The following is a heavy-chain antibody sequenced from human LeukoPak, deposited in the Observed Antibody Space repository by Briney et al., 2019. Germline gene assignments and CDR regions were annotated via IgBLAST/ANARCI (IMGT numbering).Heavy chain of an antibody. D-gene: IGHD3-10*02. CDR3: ARSLVRGVSGIDY. J-gene: IGHJ4*02. V-gene: IGHV4-39*07. Sequence: SETLSLTCTVSGGSIGSGTYYWGWIRQSPGKGLEWIGSIYYSGSTNYNPSLKSRVTISVDTSKNQFSLKLSSVTAADTAVYYCARSLVRGVSGIDYWGQGTLVTVSS. CDR1: GGSIGSGTYY. CDR2: IYYSGST.